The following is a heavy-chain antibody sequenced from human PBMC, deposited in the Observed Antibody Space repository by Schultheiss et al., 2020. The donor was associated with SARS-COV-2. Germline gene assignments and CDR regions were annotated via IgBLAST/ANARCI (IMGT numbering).Heavy chain of an antibody. J-gene: IGHJ6*02. V-gene: IGHV3-30*19. CDR3: AKDLSDILTGYYNVISHYYYYYGMDV. D-gene: IGHD3-9*01. CDR2: ISYDGSNK. Sequence: GGSLRLSCAASGFTFSSYGMHWVRQAPGKGLEWVAVISYDGSNKYYADSVKGRFTISRDNSKNSLYLQMNSLRTEDTALYYCAKDLSDILTGYYNVISHYYYYYGMDVWGQGTTVTVSS. CDR1: GFTFSSYG.